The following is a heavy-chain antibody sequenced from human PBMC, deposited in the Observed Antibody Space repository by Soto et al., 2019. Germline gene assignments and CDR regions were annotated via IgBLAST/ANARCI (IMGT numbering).Heavy chain of an antibody. Sequence: PGGSLRLSCAASGFTFSRNAMTWVRQTPEKGLQWVSSITDTGGSTYYADPVKGRFTISRDNSRNTLSLEMNSLRAEDTAKYYCATGGVAAAGIYYYGLDVWGQGTTVTVSS. J-gene: IGHJ6*02. CDR3: ATGGVAAAGIYYYGLDV. D-gene: IGHD6-13*01. CDR2: ITDTGGST. V-gene: IGHV3-23*01. CDR1: GFTFSRNA.